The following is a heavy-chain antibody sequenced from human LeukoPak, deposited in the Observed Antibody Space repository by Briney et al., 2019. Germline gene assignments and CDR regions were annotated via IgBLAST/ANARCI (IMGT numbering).Heavy chain of an antibody. CDR3: ARGPFHRRVRGSAFDI. CDR1: GGSFSGYY. Sequence: PSETLSLTCAVYGGSFSGYYWSWIRQPPGKGLEWIGEINHSGSTNYNPSLTSRVTISVDTSKNQFSLKLSSATAADTAVYYCARGPFHRRVRGSAFDIWGQGTMVTVSS. CDR2: INHSGST. V-gene: IGHV4-34*01. D-gene: IGHD3-10*01. J-gene: IGHJ3*02.